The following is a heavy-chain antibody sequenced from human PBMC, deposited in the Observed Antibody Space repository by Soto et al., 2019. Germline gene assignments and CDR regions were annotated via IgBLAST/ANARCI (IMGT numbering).Heavy chain of an antibody. CDR2: ISYDGSNK. CDR3: STNTPFSEIAAVAPYYFDY. V-gene: IGHV3-30*03. D-gene: IGHD6-13*01. Sequence: GGSLRLSCAASGFTFSSYGMHWVRQAPGKGLEWVAVISYDGSNKYYADSVKGRFTISRDNSKNTLYLQMNSLRAEDTAVYYCSTNTPFSEIAAVAPYYFDYWGQGTLVTVS. CDR1: GFTFSSYG. J-gene: IGHJ4*02.